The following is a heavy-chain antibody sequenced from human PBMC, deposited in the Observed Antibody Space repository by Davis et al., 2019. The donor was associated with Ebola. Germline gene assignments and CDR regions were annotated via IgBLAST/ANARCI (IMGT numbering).Heavy chain of an antibody. CDR1: GYTFTSYG. V-gene: IGHV1-2*02. CDR3: ARDAWSGFPYYYYYYMDV. CDR2: INPNSGGT. D-gene: IGHD3-3*01. J-gene: IGHJ6*03. Sequence: ASVKVSCKASGYTFTSYGISWVRQAPGQGLEWMGWINPNSGGTNYAQKFQGRVTMTRDTSISTAYMELSRLRSDDTAVYYCARDAWSGFPYYYYYYMDVWGKGTTVTVSS.